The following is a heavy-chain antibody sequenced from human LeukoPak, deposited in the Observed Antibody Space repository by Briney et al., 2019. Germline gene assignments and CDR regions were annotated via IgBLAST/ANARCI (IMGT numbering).Heavy chain of an antibody. CDR1: GDSISKFA. V-gene: IGHV1-69*13. CDR2: IIPIFGTA. CDR3: AREHDNYYDSSGLDY. J-gene: IGHJ4*02. Sequence: SVKVSCKASGDSISKFAVSWVRQAPGQGLEWMGGIIPIFGTANYAQKFQGRVTITADESTSTANMELSSLRSEDTAVYYCAREHDNYYDSSGLDYWGQGTLVTVSS. D-gene: IGHD3-22*01.